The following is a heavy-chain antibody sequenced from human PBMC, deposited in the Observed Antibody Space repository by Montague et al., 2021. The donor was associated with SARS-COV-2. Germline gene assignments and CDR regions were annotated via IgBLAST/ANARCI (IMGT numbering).Heavy chain of an antibody. CDR2: IYYSGST. V-gene: IGHV4-59*01. CDR3: ARGGGYYNYGLDV. Sequence: SETLSLTCTVSGGSISNYYWSWIRQPPGRGLEWIGYIYYSGSTDYSPSLKSRVTMSLDTSKNQFSLKVTSVTAADTAVYYCARGGGYYNYGLDVWGQGTTVTVSS. J-gene: IGHJ6*02. CDR1: GGSISNYY. D-gene: IGHD3-22*01.